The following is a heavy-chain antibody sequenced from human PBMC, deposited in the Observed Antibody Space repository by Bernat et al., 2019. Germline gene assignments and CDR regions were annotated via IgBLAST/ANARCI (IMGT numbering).Heavy chain of an antibody. Sequence: QVQLVQSGAEVKKPRASVKVSCKASGYTFTSYGISWVRQAPGQGLEWMGWISAYNGNTNYAQKLQGRVAMTTDTSTSTAYMELRSLRSEDTAVYYCARFPVQQWLVRSEAVDYWGQGTLVTVSS. V-gene: IGHV1-18*01. D-gene: IGHD6-19*01. CDR1: GYTFTSYG. J-gene: IGHJ4*02. CDR3: ARFPVQQWLVRSEAVDY. CDR2: ISAYNGNT.